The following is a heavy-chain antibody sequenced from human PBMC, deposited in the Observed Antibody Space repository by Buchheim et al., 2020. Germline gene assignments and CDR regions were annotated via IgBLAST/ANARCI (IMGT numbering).Heavy chain of an antibody. CDR2: VSHTT. J-gene: IGHJ6*02. Sequence: EVQLLESGGGLVQPGGSLRLSCAVSGFSITNYAMSWVRQAPGKGLEWVAVVSHTTDYADSVKGRFTCLRDNSQNILSLQMNSLRAEDTATYYCARAVGFGGPNYGMDVWGQGT. D-gene: IGHD3-10*01. CDR1: GFSITNYA. CDR3: ARAVGFGGPNYGMDV. V-gene: IGHV3-23*01.